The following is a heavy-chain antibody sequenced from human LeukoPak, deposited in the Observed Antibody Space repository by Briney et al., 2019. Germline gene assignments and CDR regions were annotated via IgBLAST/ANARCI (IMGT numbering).Heavy chain of an antibody. J-gene: IGHJ5*01. V-gene: IGHV3-23*01. Sequence: GRTLRLSCAASGFTFNNYAMSWGRDAPGKGLVWVLAISASGGTTYYADSAKGRFTISRDNSENTLFLQMNSLRAEDTAVYYCAKEPREYCSSTSCPNWFDSWGQGTLVTVSS. D-gene: IGHD2-2*01. CDR3: AKEPREYCSSTSCPNWFDS. CDR2: ISASGGTT. CDR1: GFTFNNYA.